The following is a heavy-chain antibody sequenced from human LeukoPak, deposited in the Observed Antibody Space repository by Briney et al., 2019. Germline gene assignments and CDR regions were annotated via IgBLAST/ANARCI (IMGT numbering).Heavy chain of an antibody. Sequence: GGSLRLSCAASGFTFSSYEMNWVRQAPGKGLEWGSYISSSGSTIYYADSVKGRFTISRDNAKNSLHLQMNSLRAEDTAVYYCARVTEDIVVVPAAPLDYWGQGTLVTVSS. D-gene: IGHD2-2*01. CDR2: ISSSGSTI. CDR3: ARVTEDIVVVPAAPLDY. J-gene: IGHJ4*02. V-gene: IGHV3-48*03. CDR1: GFTFSSYE.